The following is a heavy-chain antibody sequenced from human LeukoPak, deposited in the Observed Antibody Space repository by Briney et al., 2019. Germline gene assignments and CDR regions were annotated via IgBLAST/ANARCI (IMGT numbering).Heavy chain of an antibody. CDR1: GFTFSSYG. V-gene: IGHV3-30*18. CDR2: ISYDGSNK. Sequence: GGSLRLSCAASGFTFSSYGMHWVRQAPGKGLEWVAVISYDGSNKYHADSVKGRFTISRDNSKNTLYLQMNSLRAEDTAVYYCAKVNPYCSSTSCYTWAGWFDPWGQGTLVTVSS. CDR3: AKVNPYCSSTSCYTWAGWFDP. J-gene: IGHJ5*02. D-gene: IGHD2-2*02.